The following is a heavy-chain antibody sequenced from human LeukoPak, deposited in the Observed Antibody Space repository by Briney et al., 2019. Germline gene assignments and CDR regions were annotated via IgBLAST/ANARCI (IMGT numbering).Heavy chain of an antibody. CDR2: INQDGSET. CDR1: GFTFLNYW. D-gene: IGHD2-8*02. J-gene: IGHJ4*02. CDR3: ARDPQFSYDDTGTFDS. Sequence: PGESLRLSCAASGFTFLNYWMSWVRQAPGKGPEWLANINQDGSETYYLDSVKGRFTVSRDNAKNSLYLQMNTLRAEDTAVYYCARDPQFSYDDTGTFDSWGQGTLVTVSS. V-gene: IGHV3-7*01.